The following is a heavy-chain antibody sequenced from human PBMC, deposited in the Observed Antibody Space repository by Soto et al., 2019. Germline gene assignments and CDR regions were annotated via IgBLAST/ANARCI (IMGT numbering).Heavy chain of an antibody. J-gene: IGHJ3*01. D-gene: IGHD6-13*01. CDR2: ISDSGRV. CDR3: ARDRIAADGTEVAFDF. V-gene: IGHV4-59*01. Sequence: QVQLQESGPGLVKPSETLSLTCTVSGGSIGTYFWNWLRQPPGKGLEWIAYISDSGRVSYNPSLKNRVTLSLDASKNRFSLRLNSVTAADTAVYYCARDRIAADGTEVAFDFWGQGTMVTVSS. CDR1: GGSIGTYF.